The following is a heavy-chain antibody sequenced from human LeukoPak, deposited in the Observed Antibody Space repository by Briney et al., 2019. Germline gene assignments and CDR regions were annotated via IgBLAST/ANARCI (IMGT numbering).Heavy chain of an antibody. Sequence: PGGSLRLSCAASGFIFNNYDMHWVRQVTGKGLEWVSTIGTAADTYYPDSVKGRFTISRDNLKNTLYLQMNSLRAEDTAVYYCANPPTVTKIRFDSWGQGTLVTVSS. CDR3: ANPPTVTKIRFDS. V-gene: IGHV3-13*01. CDR2: IGTAADT. D-gene: IGHD4-17*01. CDR1: GFIFNNYD. J-gene: IGHJ5*01.